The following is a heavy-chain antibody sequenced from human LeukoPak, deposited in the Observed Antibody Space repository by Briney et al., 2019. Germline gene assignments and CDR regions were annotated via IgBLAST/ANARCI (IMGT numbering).Heavy chain of an antibody. J-gene: IGHJ5*02. V-gene: IGHV4-34*01. D-gene: IGHD3-3*01. CDR1: GGSFSDYY. CDR3: ARSSYDFWSGYIGWFDP. CDR2: INHSGRN. Sequence: SETLSLTCAVYGGSFSDYYWSWIRQPPGKGLEWIGEINHSGRNNYNPSLKSRVTISVDTSKNQFSLKLSSVTAADTAVYYCARSSYDFWSGYIGWFDPWGQGTLVTVSS.